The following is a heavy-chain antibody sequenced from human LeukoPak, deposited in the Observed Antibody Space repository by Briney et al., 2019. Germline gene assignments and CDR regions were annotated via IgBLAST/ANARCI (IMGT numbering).Heavy chain of an antibody. D-gene: IGHD7-27*01. CDR2: INHSGST. CDR3: ARGHPNWEIDY. CDR1: GGSFSGYY. Sequence: PSETLSLTCAVYGGSFSGYYWSWIRQPPGKGLEWIGEINHSGSTNYNPSLKSRVTISVDTSKNQFPLKLSSVTAADTAMYYCARGHPNWEIDYWGQGTLVTVSS. J-gene: IGHJ4*02. V-gene: IGHV4-34*01.